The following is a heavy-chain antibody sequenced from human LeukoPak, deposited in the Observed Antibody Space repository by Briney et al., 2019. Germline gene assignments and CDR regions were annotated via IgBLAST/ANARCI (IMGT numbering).Heavy chain of an antibody. D-gene: IGHD5-18*01. V-gene: IGHV4-39*01. CDR3: ARQGYSYAHFDP. Sequence: SETLSLTCTVSGGSISSSSYYWGWIRQPPGKGLEWIGGIYYSGSTYYNPSLKSRVTISVDTSKNQFSLKLSSLTAADTAVYYCARQGYSYAHFDPWGQGTLVTVSS. CDR2: IYYSGST. J-gene: IGHJ5*02. CDR1: GGSISSSSYY.